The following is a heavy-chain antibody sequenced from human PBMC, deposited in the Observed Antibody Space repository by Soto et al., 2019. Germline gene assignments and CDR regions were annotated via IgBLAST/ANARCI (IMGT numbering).Heavy chain of an antibody. CDR1: GGSFSGYY. CDR3: ARGTHVDTMVRGVIVFPCFDY. Sequence: SETLSLTCAVYGGSFSGYYWSWIRQPPGKGLEWIGEINHSGSTNYNPSLKSRVTISVDTSKNQFSLKLGSVTAADTAVYYCARGTHVDTMVRGVIVFPCFDYWGQGTLVTVSS. D-gene: IGHD3-10*01. CDR2: INHSGST. V-gene: IGHV4-34*01. J-gene: IGHJ4*02.